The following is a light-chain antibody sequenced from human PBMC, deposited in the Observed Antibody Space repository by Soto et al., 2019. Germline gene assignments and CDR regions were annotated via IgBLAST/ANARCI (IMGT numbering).Light chain of an antibody. V-gene: IGLV1-44*01. CDR3: AAWDDSLGAYV. CDR1: NSNIGTNT. J-gene: IGLJ1*01. Sequence: QSVLAQPPSASATPGQRVTISCSVSNSNIGTNTVNWYQQLPGTAPRLLIYTNNQRPSGVPQRFSGSKTGTSASLAIAGLQSEDGADYYCAAWDDSLGAYVFGTGTKVTVL. CDR2: TNN.